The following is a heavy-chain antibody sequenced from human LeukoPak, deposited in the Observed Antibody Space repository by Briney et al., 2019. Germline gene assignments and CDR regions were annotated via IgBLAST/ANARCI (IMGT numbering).Heavy chain of an antibody. J-gene: IGHJ3*02. D-gene: IGHD6-19*01. CDR1: GYSFTSYC. V-gene: IGHV5-51*01. CDR3: ARGSSGWPFYDAFDI. CDR2: IYPGDSDT. Sequence: GESLQISCKGSGYSFTSYCIGWVRQMPGKGLEWMGIIYPGDSDTRYSPSFQGQVTISADKSISTAYLQWSSLKASDTAMYYCARGSSGWPFYDAFDIWGQGTMVTVSS.